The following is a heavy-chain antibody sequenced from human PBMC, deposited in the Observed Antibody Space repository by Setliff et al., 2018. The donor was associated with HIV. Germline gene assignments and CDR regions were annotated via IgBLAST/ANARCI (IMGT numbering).Heavy chain of an antibody. CDR3: AKDGWWEPSYHFDY. Sequence: ASVKVSCKASGGTFSSYAISWVRQAPGQGLEWMGGIIPIFGTANYAQKFQGRVTITTDESTSTAYMELSSLRSEDTAVYYCAKDGWWEPSYHFDYWGQGTLVTVSS. J-gene: IGHJ4*02. CDR2: IIPIFGTA. D-gene: IGHD1-26*01. V-gene: IGHV1-69*05. CDR1: GGTFSSYA.